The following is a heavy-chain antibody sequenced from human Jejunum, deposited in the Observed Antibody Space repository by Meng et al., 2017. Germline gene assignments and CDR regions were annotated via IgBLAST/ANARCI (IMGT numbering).Heavy chain of an antibody. CDR3: ARGGNGGRLGDNWFDP. CDR1: GGSISSGNYT. D-gene: IGHD2-8*01. V-gene: IGHV4-30-4*01. Sequence: QVQLQESGPGLVKPSQNLSLTCTVSGGSISSGNYTWSWIRQPPGKGLEWIGYISFSGKTSYNPSFKSRVTISLDTSKNHSSLTLTSVTVADTAGYYCARGGNGGRLGDNWFDPWGQGTLVTVSS. CDR2: ISFSGKT. J-gene: IGHJ5*02.